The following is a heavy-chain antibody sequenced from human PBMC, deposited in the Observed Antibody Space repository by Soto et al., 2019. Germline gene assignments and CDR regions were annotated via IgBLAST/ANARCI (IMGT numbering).Heavy chain of an antibody. CDR2: VYLDDSDT. V-gene: IGHV5-51*01. CDR1: GYNFLNYR. D-gene: IGHD2-2*01. J-gene: IGHJ4*02. Sequence: GESLETPCKGSGYNFLNYRLAWVRQMPGKGLEWVGIVYLDDSDTRYSPSFQGQVPISADKSISTAYLQWSCLEASDTAIYYCAIPTYCSGTQCPPFDYWGQGTLVTVSS. CDR3: AIPTYCSGTQCPPFDY.